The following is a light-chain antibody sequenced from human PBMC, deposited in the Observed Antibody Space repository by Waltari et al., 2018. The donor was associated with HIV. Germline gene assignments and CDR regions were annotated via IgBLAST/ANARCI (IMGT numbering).Light chain of an antibody. J-gene: IGLJ1*01. CDR1: SRAVGGKKD. V-gene: IGLV2-14*01. CDR3: SSYTSSSTRV. Sequence: QSALTQPASVSGSPGQSITIPCTGTSRAVGGKKDGYCYQQHPGKSPKLMIYDVSNRPSVVSNRFSGSKSGNTASLTISWLQAEDEADYYCSSYTSSSTRVFGTGTKVTVL. CDR2: DVS.